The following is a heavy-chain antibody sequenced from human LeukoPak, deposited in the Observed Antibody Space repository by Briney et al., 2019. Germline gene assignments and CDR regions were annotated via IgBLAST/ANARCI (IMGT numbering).Heavy chain of an antibody. CDR3: ARSGTDWFDP. J-gene: IGHJ5*02. Sequence: PSETLSLTCTVSGGSVSGGIYYWSWIRQPPGKGLELIGYVHYSGSTNYNPSLKSRVTISVDTSKNQFSLRLSSVTTADTAVYYCARSGTDWFDPWGQGTLVTVSS. D-gene: IGHD1/OR15-1a*01. CDR1: GGSVSGGIYY. V-gene: IGHV4-61*01. CDR2: VHYSGST.